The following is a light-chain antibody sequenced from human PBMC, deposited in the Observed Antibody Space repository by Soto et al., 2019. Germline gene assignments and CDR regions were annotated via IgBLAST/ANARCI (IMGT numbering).Light chain of an antibody. CDR2: EVT. CDR3: ASYAGNNNFVV. V-gene: IGLV2-8*01. J-gene: IGLJ2*01. CDR1: SSDVGGYNY. Sequence: QSALTQPPSASGSPGQSVTISCTGTSSDVGGYNYVSWYQQHPGKAPKLVMYEVTERPSGVPERFSGSKSGNTASLTVSGLQDEDEAEYYCASYAGNNNFVVFGGGTKLTVL.